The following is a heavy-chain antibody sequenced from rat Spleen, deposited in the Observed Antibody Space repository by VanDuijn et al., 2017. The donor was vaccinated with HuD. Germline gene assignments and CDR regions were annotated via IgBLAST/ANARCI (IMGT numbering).Heavy chain of an antibody. Sequence: EVQLQESGPGLVKPSQSLSLTCSVTGYSITSGYGWNWIRKFPGNKLEWMGYINSAGSTNYNPPLKSQISITRDTSKNQFFLLVNSVTTEDTATYFCARRPGGYWGQGVMVTVSS. CDR1: GYSITSGYG. D-gene: IGHD1-11*01. CDR2: INSAGST. V-gene: IGHV3-3*01. J-gene: IGHJ2*01. CDR3: ARRPGGY.